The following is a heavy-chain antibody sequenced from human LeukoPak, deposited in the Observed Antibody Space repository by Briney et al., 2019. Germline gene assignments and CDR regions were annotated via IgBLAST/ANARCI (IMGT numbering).Heavy chain of an antibody. CDR3: ARERRTGSGWTYYYGMDV. D-gene: IGHD6-19*01. CDR1: GYTFTSYG. CDR2: ISAYNGNT. J-gene: IGHJ6*02. Sequence: ASVKVSCKASGYTFTSYGISWVRQAPGQGLVWMGWISAYNGNTNYAQKLQGRVTMTTDTSTSTAYMELRSLRSDDTAVYYCARERRTGSGWTYYYGMDVWGQGTTVTVSS. V-gene: IGHV1-18*01.